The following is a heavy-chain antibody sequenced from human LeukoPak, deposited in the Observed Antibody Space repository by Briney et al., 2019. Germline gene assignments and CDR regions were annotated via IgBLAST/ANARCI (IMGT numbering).Heavy chain of an antibody. Sequence: GGSLRLSCAGSGLTFSNYAMSWVRQAPGKGLEWVSAISGSGGNRYYADSVKGRFTISRDNSKNTLYLQMNSLRAEDTAVYYCATFGGAYGGYGRVYLDDWGQGTLVTVSS. CDR1: GLTFSNYA. CDR3: ATFGGAYGGYGRVYLDD. V-gene: IGHV3-23*01. D-gene: IGHD5-12*01. J-gene: IGHJ4*02. CDR2: ISGSGGNR.